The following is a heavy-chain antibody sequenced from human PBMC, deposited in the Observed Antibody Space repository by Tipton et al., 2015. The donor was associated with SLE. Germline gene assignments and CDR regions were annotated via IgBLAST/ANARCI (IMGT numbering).Heavy chain of an antibody. J-gene: IGHJ5*02. Sequence: QLVQSGGGVVQPGRSLRLSCAASGFTFSSYGMHWVRQAPGKGLEWVAVIWYDGSNKYYTDSVKGRFTISRDNSKNTLYLQMNSLRAEDTAVYFCVGSLAVTNWFDPWGQGTLVTVSS. CDR2: IWYDGSNK. CDR1: GFTFSSYG. V-gene: IGHV3-33*01. CDR3: VGSLAVTNWFDP. D-gene: IGHD4-17*01.